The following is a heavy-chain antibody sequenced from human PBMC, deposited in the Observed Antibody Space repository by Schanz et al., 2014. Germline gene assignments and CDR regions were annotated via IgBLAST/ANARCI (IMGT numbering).Heavy chain of an antibody. V-gene: IGHV1-2*02. Sequence: QVQLVQSGSELKKPGASVKVSCKASGYTYRSFGITWVRQAPGLGLAWMGWINSNTGDTIYAQKFQGRVTMTRDASISTVYMELSSLTSDDTAVYYCARRQHWGRSLDYWGQGTLVTVSS. CDR2: INSNTGDT. D-gene: IGHD7-27*01. CDR1: GYTYRSFG. CDR3: ARRQHWGRSLDY. J-gene: IGHJ4*02.